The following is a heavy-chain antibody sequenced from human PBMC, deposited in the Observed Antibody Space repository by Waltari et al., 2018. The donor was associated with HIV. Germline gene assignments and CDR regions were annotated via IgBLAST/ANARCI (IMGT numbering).Heavy chain of an antibody. D-gene: IGHD1-26*01. Sequence: EVQLVESGGGLVKPGGSLRLSCAASDFTFSSHSMNWVRQAPGKGLEWVSSISSSSSYIYYADSVKGRFTISRDNAKNSLYLQMNSLRAEDTAVYYCARDLPGSYDAFDIWGQGTMVTVSS. J-gene: IGHJ3*02. V-gene: IGHV3-21*01. CDR2: ISSSSSYI. CDR1: DFTFSSHS. CDR3: ARDLPGSYDAFDI.